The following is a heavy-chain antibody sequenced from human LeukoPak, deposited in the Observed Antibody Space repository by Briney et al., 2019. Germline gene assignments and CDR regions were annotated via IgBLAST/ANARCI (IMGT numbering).Heavy chain of an antibody. D-gene: IGHD3-10*01. CDR3: AKDWSTMVRGVHDY. J-gene: IGHJ4*02. CDR2: ISGSGGST. Sequence: PGGSLRLSCAASGFTFSSYVMSWVRQATGKGLEWVSAISGSGGSTYYADSVKGRFTISRDNSKNTLYLQMNSLRAEDTAVYYCAKDWSTMVRGVHDYWGQGTLVTVSS. CDR1: GFTFSSYV. V-gene: IGHV3-23*01.